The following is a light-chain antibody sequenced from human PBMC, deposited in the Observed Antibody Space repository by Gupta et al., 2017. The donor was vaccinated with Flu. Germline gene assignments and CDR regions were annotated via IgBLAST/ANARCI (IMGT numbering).Light chain of an antibody. CDR3: MQALQTPYT. Sequence: DIVMTQSPLSLPVTPGEPASISCRSSQSLLHSNGYNYLDWYLQKPGQSPQLLHCLGSNRGHGVLDRFSGSGSGTDFTLKISRVEAEDVGIYYCMQALQTPYTFGQGTKLEIK. CDR2: LGS. V-gene: IGKV2-28*01. J-gene: IGKJ2*01. CDR1: QSLLHSNGYNY.